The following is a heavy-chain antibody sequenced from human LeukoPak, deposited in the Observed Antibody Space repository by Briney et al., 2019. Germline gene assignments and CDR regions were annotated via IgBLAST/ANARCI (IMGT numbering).Heavy chain of an antibody. CDR1: GFTFSTYG. CDR3: ARDGVAELMSALDY. Sequence: GGTLRLSCAASGFTFSTYGMAWVRQAPGKGLEWVSSISSSSSYIYYADSVKGRFTISRDNAKNSLYLQMNSLRAEDTAVYYCARDGVAELMSALDYWGQGILVTVSS. CDR2: ISSSSSYI. V-gene: IGHV3-21*01. D-gene: IGHD1-26*01. J-gene: IGHJ4*02.